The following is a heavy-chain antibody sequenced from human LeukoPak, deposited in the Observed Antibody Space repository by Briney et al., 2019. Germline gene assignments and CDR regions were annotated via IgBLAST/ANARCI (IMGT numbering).Heavy chain of an antibody. J-gene: IGHJ6*03. CDR2: INQDGSEK. V-gene: IGHV3-7*01. CDR3: TRYFSYYMDV. D-gene: IGHD2/OR15-2a*01. CDR1: EFTFSSYW. Sequence: PGGSLRLSCAVSEFTFSSYWMSWVRQAPGKGLEWVANINQDGSEKFYMDSVKGRFTISRDNAKNSLHLQMNSLRVEDAATYYCTRYFSYYMDVWGKGTTVTVSS.